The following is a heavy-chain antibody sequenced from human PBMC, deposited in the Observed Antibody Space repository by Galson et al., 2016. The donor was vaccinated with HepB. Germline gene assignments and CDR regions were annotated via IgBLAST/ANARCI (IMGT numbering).Heavy chain of an antibody. J-gene: IGHJ4*02. CDR1: GFFFSTYT. CDR2: ISGGTGSYI. D-gene: IGHD2/OR15-2a*01. CDR3: ARDRGTFPLSDS. Sequence: SLRLSCAASGFFFSTYTMNWVRQAPGKGLEWVASISGGTGSYIHYADSMKGRFTISRDNAKKSLYLQMNSLRGEDTAVYYCARDRGTFPLSDSWGQGTLVTVSS. V-gene: IGHV3-21*01.